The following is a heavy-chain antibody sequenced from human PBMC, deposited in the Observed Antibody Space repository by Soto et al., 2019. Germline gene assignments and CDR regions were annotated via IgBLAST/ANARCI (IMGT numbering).Heavy chain of an antibody. CDR2: IYYSGST. Sequence: SETLSLTCTISGASISSGDYYWNWIRQPPGKGLEWIGYIYYSGSTYYNPSLKSRLTMSVDTSKNQFSLNLSSVTAADTAVYYCARAPMYYYGSSGYSAGDYWGQGTLVTVSS. D-gene: IGHD3-22*01. V-gene: IGHV4-30-4*01. CDR3: ARAPMYYYGSSGYSAGDY. CDR1: GASISSGDYY. J-gene: IGHJ4*02.